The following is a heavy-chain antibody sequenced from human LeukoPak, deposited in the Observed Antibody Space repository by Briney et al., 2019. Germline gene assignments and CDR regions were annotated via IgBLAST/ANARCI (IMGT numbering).Heavy chain of an antibody. J-gene: IGHJ4*02. Sequence: GGSLRLSCAASGFTFSSYSMNWVRQAPGKGLEYVSAISSNGGSTYYANSVKGRFTISRDNSKNTLYLQMGSLRAEDMAVYYCARVLSTSYDYWGQGTLVTVSS. CDR1: GFTFSSYS. CDR2: ISSNGGST. D-gene: IGHD2-2*01. V-gene: IGHV3-64*01. CDR3: ARVLSTSYDY.